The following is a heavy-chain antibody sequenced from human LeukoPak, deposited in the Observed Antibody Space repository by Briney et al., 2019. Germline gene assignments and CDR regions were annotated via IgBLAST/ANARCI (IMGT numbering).Heavy chain of an antibody. CDR3: AKDRLPDSGYDFDY. J-gene: IGHJ4*02. V-gene: IGHV3-23*03. CDR1: GFTFNGYG. D-gene: IGHD5-12*01. Sequence: PGGSLRLSCAASGFTFNGYGMYWVSQAPRKGMEWVAGIYGGGGVIKYADSVKGRFTIYRDNSENILYLQMDSLRVEDTAMYYCAKDRLPDSGYDFDYWGQGTLVTVSS. CDR2: IYGGGGVI.